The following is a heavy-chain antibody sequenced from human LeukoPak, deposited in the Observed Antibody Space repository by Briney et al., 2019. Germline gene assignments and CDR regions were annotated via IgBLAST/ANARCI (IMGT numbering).Heavy chain of an antibody. D-gene: IGHD2-2*01. CDR3: AKDLYRSSTSWDVGFDY. CDR2: IIPIFGTA. V-gene: IGHV1-69*13. Sequence: ASVKVSCKASGGTFSSYAISWVRQAPGQGLEWMGGIIPIFGTANYAQKFQGRVTITADESTSTAYMELSSLRSEDTAVYYCAKDLYRSSTSWDVGFDYWGQGTLVTVSS. J-gene: IGHJ4*02. CDR1: GGTFSSYA.